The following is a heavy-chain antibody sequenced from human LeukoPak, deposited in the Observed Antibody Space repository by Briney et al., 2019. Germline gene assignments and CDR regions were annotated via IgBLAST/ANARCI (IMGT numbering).Heavy chain of an antibody. CDR2: IYYSGST. J-gene: IGHJ5*02. D-gene: IGHD5-12*01. Sequence: SETLSLTCTVSGGSISSSSYYWGWIRQPPGKGLEWIGSIYYSGSTYYNPSLKSRVTISVDTSKNQFSLKLSSVTAADTAVYYCARLGYSGYEIPNWFDPWGQGTLVTVSS. CDR1: GGSISSSSYY. CDR3: ARLGYSGYEIPNWFDP. V-gene: IGHV4-39*01.